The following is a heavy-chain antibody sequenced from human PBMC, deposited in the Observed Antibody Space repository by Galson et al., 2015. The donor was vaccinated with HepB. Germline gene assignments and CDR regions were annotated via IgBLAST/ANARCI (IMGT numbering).Heavy chain of an antibody. J-gene: IGHJ4*02. CDR1: GFTFSSYG. V-gene: IGHV3-30*03. Sequence: SLRLSCAASGFTFSSYGMHWVRQAPGKGLEWVAVISYDGSNKYYADSVKGRFTISRDNSKNTLYLQMNSLRAEDTVVYYCAGEAKYCSSTSCFRAGDYWGQGTLVTVSS. CDR3: AGEAKYCSSTSCFRAGDY. CDR2: ISYDGSNK. D-gene: IGHD2-2*01.